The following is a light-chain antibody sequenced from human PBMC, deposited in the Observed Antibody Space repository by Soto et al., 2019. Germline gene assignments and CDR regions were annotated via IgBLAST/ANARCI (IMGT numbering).Light chain of an antibody. J-gene: IGKJ1*01. CDR3: QQYNSYSPRT. CDR1: QTISTW. Sequence: DIQVTQAPPTLSASVGDRVTITCRASQTISTWMAWYQQKPGTAPKLLIYDASSLESGVPSRFSGSRSGTEFTLTISSLQPDDFATYYCQQYNSYSPRTFGQGTKVDIK. V-gene: IGKV1-5*01. CDR2: DAS.